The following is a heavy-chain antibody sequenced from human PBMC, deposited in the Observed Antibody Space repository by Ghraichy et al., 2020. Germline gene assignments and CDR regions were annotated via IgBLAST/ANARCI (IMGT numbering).Heavy chain of an antibody. V-gene: IGHV3-23*01. CDR2: GGGAT. CDR3: TRSLRTGYHFFDY. CDR1: GFAFSTYP. J-gene: IGHJ4*02. Sequence: GESLNISCAASGFAFSTYPMTWVRQAPGRGLEWVSTGGGATFYADSVKGRFTISRDNSKNTLFLQLNSLRAEDTAIYYCTRSLRTGYHFFDYWGPGTLV. D-gene: IGHD3-9*01.